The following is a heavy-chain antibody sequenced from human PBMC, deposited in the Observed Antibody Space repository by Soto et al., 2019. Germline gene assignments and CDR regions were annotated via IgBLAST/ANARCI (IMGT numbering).Heavy chain of an antibody. CDR3: AREGPYSAYNFAHGIQLWSFDF. J-gene: IGHJ4*02. V-gene: IGHV4-61*03. D-gene: IGHD5-18*01. CDR1: GGSLSSSAYS. CDR2: IFSSGST. Sequence: PSETLSLTCAVSGGSLSSSAYSWSWIRQPPGKGLEWIGRIFSSGSTSFNPSLESRVAMSVDTSKNHFSLNLSSVTAADMAVYYCAREGPYSAYNFAHGIQLWSFDFWGQGALVTVSS.